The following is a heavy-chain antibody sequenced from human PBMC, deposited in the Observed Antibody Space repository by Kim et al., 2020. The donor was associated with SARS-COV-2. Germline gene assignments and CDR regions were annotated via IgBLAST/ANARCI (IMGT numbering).Heavy chain of an antibody. J-gene: IGHJ4*01. V-gene: IGHV3-30*04. CDR3: ARSYYYDSIGYYFDY. CDR1: GFTFSSYA. CDR2: ISYDGSNK. Sequence: GGSLRLSCAASGFTFSSYAMYWVRQAPGKGLEWVAVISYDGSNKYYADSVKGRFTISRDNSKNTLYLQMHSLRAEATAVSYCARSYYYDSIGYYFDYWG. D-gene: IGHD3-22*01.